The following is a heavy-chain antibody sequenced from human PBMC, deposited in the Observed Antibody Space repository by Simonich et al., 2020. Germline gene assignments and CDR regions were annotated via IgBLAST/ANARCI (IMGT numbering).Heavy chain of an antibody. V-gene: IGHV1-18*01. CDR3: ARASRGTWWYYYFDY. D-gene: IGHD2-15*01. Sequence: QVQLVQSGAEVKKPGASVKVSCKASGYTFTSYGISWVRQAHGQGLEWMGWIRAYPGNTNYAQKLQGSVTMTTDTSTSTAYMELRSRRSDDTAVYYCARASRGTWWYYYFDYWGQGTLVTVSS. CDR1: GYTFTSYG. CDR2: IRAYPGNT. J-gene: IGHJ4*02.